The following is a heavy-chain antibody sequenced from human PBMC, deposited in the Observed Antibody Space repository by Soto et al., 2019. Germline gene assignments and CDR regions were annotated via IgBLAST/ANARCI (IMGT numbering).Heavy chain of an antibody. J-gene: IGHJ4*02. CDR3: ARGRWTYYYDSSGSYFDY. CDR1: GGSFRGYY. D-gene: IGHD3-22*01. V-gene: IGHV4-34*01. CDR2: IKHSGST. Sequence: PXETLSLPCAVYGGSFRGYYWSWIRQPPGKGLEWIGEIKHSGSTNYNPSLKSRVTISVDTSKNQFSLKLSSVTDADTAVYYCARGRWTYYYDSSGSYFDYWGQGTLVTVSS.